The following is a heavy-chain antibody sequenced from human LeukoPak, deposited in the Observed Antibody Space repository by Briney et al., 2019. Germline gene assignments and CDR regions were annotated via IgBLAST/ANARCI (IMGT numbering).Heavy chain of an antibody. Sequence: PSETLSLTCTVSSASITDHYWTWIRQPPGKGLEWIGYIYFSGGTSYNPSLKSRVTISIDTSTNQFSLNLRSVGAADTAIYYCAIVGSYDSSGYYFDLWGQGTLVTVSS. CDR3: AIVGSYDSSGYYFDL. CDR1: SASITDHY. V-gene: IGHV4-59*11. J-gene: IGHJ4*02. D-gene: IGHD3-22*01. CDR2: IYFSGGT.